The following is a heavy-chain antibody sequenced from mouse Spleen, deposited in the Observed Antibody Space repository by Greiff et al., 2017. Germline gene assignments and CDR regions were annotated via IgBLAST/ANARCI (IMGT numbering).Heavy chain of an antibody. J-gene: IGHJ4*01. CDR1: GYTFTSYW. CDR2: IYPGSGST. Sequence: QVQLQQPGAELVKPGASVKMSCKASGYTFTSYWITWVKQRPGQGLEWIGDIYPGSGSTNYNEKFKSKATLTVDTSSSTAYMQLSSLTSEDSAVYYYASCYSNANAMDYWGQGTSVTVSS. D-gene: IGHD2-5*01. V-gene: IGHV1-55*01. CDR3: ASCYSNANAMDY.